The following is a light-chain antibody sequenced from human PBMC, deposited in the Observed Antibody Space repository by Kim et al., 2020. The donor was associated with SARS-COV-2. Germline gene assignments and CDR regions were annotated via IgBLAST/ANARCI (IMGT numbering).Light chain of an antibody. Sequence: GPSITLSSTGTSSDVGGYNYFSWYQQHPGKAPKLMIYDVSNRPSGVSNRFSGSTSGNTASLTISGLQAEDEADYYCSSYTSSSTLVFGGGTQLTVL. J-gene: IGLJ2*01. CDR2: DVS. CDR3: SSYTSSSTLV. V-gene: IGLV2-14*03. CDR1: SSDVGGYNY.